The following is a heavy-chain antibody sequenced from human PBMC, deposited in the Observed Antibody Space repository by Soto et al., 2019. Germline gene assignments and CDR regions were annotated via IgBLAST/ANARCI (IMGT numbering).Heavy chain of an antibody. J-gene: IGHJ4*02. D-gene: IGHD7-27*01. V-gene: IGHV5-51*01. CDR3: ARRAWGFDS. Sequence: PGESLKISCKGSGYNFAGYWIAWVRQMPGKGLEWMGMIYPGDSDTRYSPSFQGQVTISADKSISTAYLQWSSLKASDTAMYYCARRAWGFDSWGQGTQVPVSS. CDR2: IYPGDSDT. CDR1: GYNFAGYW.